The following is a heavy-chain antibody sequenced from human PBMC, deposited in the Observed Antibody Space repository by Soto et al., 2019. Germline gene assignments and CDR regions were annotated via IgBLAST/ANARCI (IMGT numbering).Heavy chain of an antibody. CDR3: ASEQVTMVRGVQNWFDP. J-gene: IGHJ5*02. Sequence: QLQLQESGPGLVKPSETLSLTCTVSGGSISSSSYYWGWIRQPPGKGLEWIGSIYYSGSTYYNPSLKSRGTISVDTSKNQFSLKLSSVTAADTAVYYCASEQVTMVRGVQNWFDPWGQGTLVTVSS. V-gene: IGHV4-39*01. D-gene: IGHD3-10*01. CDR2: IYYSGST. CDR1: GGSISSSSYY.